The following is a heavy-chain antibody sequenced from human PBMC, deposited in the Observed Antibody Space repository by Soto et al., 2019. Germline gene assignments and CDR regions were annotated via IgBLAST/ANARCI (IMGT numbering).Heavy chain of an antibody. J-gene: IGHJ4*02. CDR2: VKSDESTT. V-gene: IGHV3-74*01. D-gene: IGHD2-21*02. CDR1: GFTFSSYW. CDR3: VCFECGRTAVVTAMEANGY. Sequence: VQLMASGGGLVQPGGSLRLSCAASGFTFSSYWMHWVRQGPGKGLVWVSRVKSDESTTSYADSVKGRFTISRDNAKNTLYLQMSSLRVEDTALYYCVCFECGRTAVVTAMEANGYWGQGTLVTVSS.